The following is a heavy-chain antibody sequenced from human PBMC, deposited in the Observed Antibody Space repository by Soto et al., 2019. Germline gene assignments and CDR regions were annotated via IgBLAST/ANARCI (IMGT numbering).Heavy chain of an antibody. D-gene: IGHD6-13*01. J-gene: IGHJ4*02. CDR3: ARDDESSSWYWYFDS. V-gene: IGHV1-18*01. CDR2: ISPYNGNT. Sequence: QVQLVQSGAEVKKPGASVKVSCKSSGYTFTSYGISWVRQAPGQGLEWMGWISPYNGNTNYAQKFQGRFTMTTDTSTSTAYLELRSLTSDDTAVYYCARDDESSSWYWYFDSWGQGTLVTVSS. CDR1: GYTFTSYG.